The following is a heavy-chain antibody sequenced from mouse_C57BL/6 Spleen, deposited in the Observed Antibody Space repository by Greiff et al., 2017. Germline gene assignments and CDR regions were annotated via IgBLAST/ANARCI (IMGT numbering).Heavy chain of an antibody. D-gene: IGHD1-1*01. J-gene: IGHJ1*03. V-gene: IGHV7-1*01. Sequence: EVHLVESGGGLVQSGRSLRLSCATSGFTFSDFYMEWVRQAPGKGLEWIAASRNKANDYTTEYSASVKGRFIVSRDTSQSILYLQMNALRAEDTAIYYCARDAEYYGSSYGYFDVWGTGTTVTVSS. CDR3: ARDAEYYGSSYGYFDV. CDR2: SRNKANDYTT. CDR1: GFTFSDFY.